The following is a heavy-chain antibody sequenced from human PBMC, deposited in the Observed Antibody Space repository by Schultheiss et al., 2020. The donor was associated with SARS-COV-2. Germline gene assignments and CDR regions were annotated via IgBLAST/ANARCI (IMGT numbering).Heavy chain of an antibody. D-gene: IGHD3-16*02. J-gene: IGHJ4*02. CDR1: GFTFSNAW. V-gene: IGHV3-15*01. CDR3: TTDWYDYVWGSYRYDY. Sequence: GGSLRLSCAASGFTFSNAWMSWVRQAPGKGLEWVGRIKSKTDGGTTDYAAPVKGRFTISRDDSKNTLYLQMNSLKTEDTAVYYCTTDWYDYVWGSYRYDYWGQGTLVTVSS. CDR2: IKSKTDGGTT.